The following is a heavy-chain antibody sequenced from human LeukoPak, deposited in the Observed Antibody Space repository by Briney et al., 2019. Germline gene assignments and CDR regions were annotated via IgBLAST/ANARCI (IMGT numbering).Heavy chain of an antibody. V-gene: IGHV4-34*01. D-gene: IGHD3-22*01. Sequence: SGTLSLTCAVYGGSFSGYYWSWIRQPPGKGLEWIGEINHSGSTNYNPSLKSRVTISVDTSKNQFSLKLSSVTAADTAVYYCARLSYYYDSSGYPGTDDAFDIWGQGTMVTVSS. CDR2: INHSGST. CDR1: GGSFSGYY. CDR3: ARLSYYYDSSGYPGTDDAFDI. J-gene: IGHJ3*02.